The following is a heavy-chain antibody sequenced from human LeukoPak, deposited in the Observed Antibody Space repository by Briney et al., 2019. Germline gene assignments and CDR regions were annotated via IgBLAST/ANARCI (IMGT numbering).Heavy chain of an antibody. D-gene: IGHD3-3*01. V-gene: IGHV3-23*01. Sequence: PGGSLRLSCAASGFTFSTCAMGWVRQAPGKGLGWVSAISGSGGSTFYAGSVKGRFTISRDNAKNTLYLQMNSLRAEHTAVYYCAKDKDFWSGYYRGVPYFYGLDVWGQGTTVTVSS. CDR1: GFTFSTCA. J-gene: IGHJ6*02. CDR3: AKDKDFWSGYYRGVPYFYGLDV. CDR2: ISGSGGST.